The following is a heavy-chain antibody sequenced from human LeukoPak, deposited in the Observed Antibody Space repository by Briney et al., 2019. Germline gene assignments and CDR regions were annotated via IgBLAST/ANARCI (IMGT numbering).Heavy chain of an antibody. V-gene: IGHV1-18*04. Sequence: ASVKVSCKASGYTFTSYGISWVRQARGQGLEWMGWISAYNGNTNYAQKLQGRVTTTTDTSTSTAYMELRSLRSDDTAVYYCASSDNPGAFDYWGQGTLVTVSS. D-gene: IGHD1-14*01. CDR2: ISAYNGNT. CDR1: GYTFTSYG. J-gene: IGHJ4*02. CDR3: ASSDNPGAFDY.